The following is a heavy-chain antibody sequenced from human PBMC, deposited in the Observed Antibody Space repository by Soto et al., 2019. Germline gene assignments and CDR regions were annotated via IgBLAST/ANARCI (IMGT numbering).Heavy chain of an antibody. V-gene: IGHV4-30-4*01. CDR3: ARVTFTPNWFDS. CDR2: VYYRGSI. D-gene: IGHD3-16*01. J-gene: IGHJ5*01. Sequence: LSLTCTVSGDSISSPDYYWSWIRQAPGKGLELIGYVYYRGSIYYTPSFESRVSISIDTSKNQFSLRLTSVTAADSAVYFCARVTFTPNWFDSWGQGILVTVSS. CDR1: GDSISSPDYY.